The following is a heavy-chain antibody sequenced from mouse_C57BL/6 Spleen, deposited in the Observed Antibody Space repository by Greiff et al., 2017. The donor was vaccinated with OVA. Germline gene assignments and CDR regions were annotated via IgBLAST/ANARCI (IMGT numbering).Heavy chain of an antibody. CDR3: AGDYEGFDY. J-gene: IGHJ2*01. Sequence: EVKLQESGPGLVKPSQSLSLTCSVTGYSITSGYYWHWIRQFPGNKLEWMGYISYDGSNNYNPSLKNRISITRDTSKNQFFLKLNSVTTEDTATYYCAGDYEGFDYWGQGTTLTVSS. D-gene: IGHD2-4*01. CDR1: GYSITSGYY. V-gene: IGHV3-6*01. CDR2: ISYDGSN.